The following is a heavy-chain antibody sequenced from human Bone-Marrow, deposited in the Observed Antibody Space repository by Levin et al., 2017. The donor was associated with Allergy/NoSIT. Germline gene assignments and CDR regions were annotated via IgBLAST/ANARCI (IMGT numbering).Heavy chain of an antibody. D-gene: IGHD2/OR15-2a*01. CDR2: IYYSGTT. CDR3: ARDSLFPGSNIGFDI. CDR1: GGSISGYY. V-gene: IGHV4-59*01. J-gene: IGHJ3*02. Sequence: SETLSLTCVVSGGSISGYYWTWIRQPPGKGLEWIGYIYYSGTTNYNPSLKSRVTISVDTSKNHFSLNLTSVTAADTAVYYCARDSLFPGSNIGFDIWGQGAMVTVSS.